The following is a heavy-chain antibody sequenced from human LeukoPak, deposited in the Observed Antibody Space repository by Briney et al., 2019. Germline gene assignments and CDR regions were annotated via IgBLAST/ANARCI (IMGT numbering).Heavy chain of an antibody. J-gene: IGHJ4*02. V-gene: IGHV3-48*02. D-gene: IGHD1-26*01. CDR2: ISSSSTTI. Sequence: SGGSLRLSCAASGFTVSTYTMNWVGQAPGKRLEWVSSISSSSTTIYYADSVRGRFTISRDNAKNSLYLQMNSLRDEDTSIYYCTTVLRGTYWYFDYWGQGALVTVSS. CDR1: GFTVSTYT. CDR3: TTVLRGTYWYFDY.